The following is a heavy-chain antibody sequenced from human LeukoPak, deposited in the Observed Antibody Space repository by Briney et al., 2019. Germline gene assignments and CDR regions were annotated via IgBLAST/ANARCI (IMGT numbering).Heavy chain of an antibody. D-gene: IGHD2-21*02. CDR1: GGSFSGYY. J-gene: IGHJ4*02. CDR2: INHSGST. V-gene: IGHV4-34*01. Sequence: SETLSLTCAVYGGSFSGYYWSWIRQPPGKGLEWIGEINHSGSTNYNPSLKSRVTISVDTSKNQFSLKLTSVTAADTAIYYCARGHDYFSHFDSWGQGTLVTISS. CDR3: ARGHDYFSHFDS.